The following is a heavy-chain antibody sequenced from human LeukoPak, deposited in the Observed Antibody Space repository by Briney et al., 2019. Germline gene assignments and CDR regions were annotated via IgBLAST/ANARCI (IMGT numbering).Heavy chain of an antibody. J-gene: IGHJ4*02. V-gene: IGHV1-2*02. CDR1: GYTFAGY. D-gene: IGHD4-17*01. CDR2: IKPNSGGT. Sequence: EASVEVSCKASGYTFAGYVHWARQAPGQGLEWMGWIKPNSGGTQYAQRFRGRVTMTRDTSITTAYMELTGLRSDDTAVYFCASAESHDYGETWGQGTLVTVSS. CDR3: ASAESHDYGET.